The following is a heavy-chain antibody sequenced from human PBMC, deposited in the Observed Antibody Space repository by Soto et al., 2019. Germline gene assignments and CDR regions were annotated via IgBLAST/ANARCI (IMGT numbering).Heavy chain of an antibody. V-gene: IGHV3-74*01. CDR1: GFTFSSYW. D-gene: IGHD2-15*01. CDR3: VREDGSGGLCKRFDY. CDR2: INGAGTVI. J-gene: IGHJ4*02. Sequence: EVHLVESGGGLVQPGGSLRLSCAASGFTFSSYWMHWARQAPGEGLVWLWSINGAGTVIPHAVSVKGRFNVSRDNAKSTLYLQMNSLRAEDTAVYYCVREDGSGGLCKRFDYWGQGTPVTVSS.